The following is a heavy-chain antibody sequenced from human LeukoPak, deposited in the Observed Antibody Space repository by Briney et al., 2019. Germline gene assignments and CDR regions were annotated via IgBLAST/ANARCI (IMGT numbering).Heavy chain of an antibody. J-gene: IGHJ4*02. D-gene: IGHD3-16*01. V-gene: IGHV3-21*04. CDR3: AKGRGFRVWDPWDN. CDR1: GFTFSSYS. CDR2: ISSGSSYI. Sequence: GGSLRLSCAASGFTFSSYSMNWVRQAPGKGLEWVSSISSGSSYIYYADSVKGRFTISRDNSKNTLFLEMNSLRVEDTAVYYCAKGRGFRVWDPWDNWGQGTLITVSS.